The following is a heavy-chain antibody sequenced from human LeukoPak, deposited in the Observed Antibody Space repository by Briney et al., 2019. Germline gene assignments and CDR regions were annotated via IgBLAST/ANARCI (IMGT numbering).Heavy chain of an antibody. D-gene: IGHD3/OR15-3a*01. V-gene: IGHV3-30*04. J-gene: IGHJ3*02. CDR3: AREAAPRDYSFWTDHPGLGPFDT. CDR2: ISYDGSKK. CDR1: GFTFSHAA. Sequence: GGSLRLSCGASGFTFSHAAMHWVRQAPGKWLEWLAVISYDGSKKYYADFVKGRFTVSRDNSRNTLYLQMNSLRSEDTAVFYCAREAAPRDYSFWTDHPGLGPFDTWGQGAMVTVSS.